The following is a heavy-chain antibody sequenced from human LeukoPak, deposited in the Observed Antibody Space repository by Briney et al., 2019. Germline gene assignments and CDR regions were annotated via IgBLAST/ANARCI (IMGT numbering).Heavy chain of an antibody. CDR1: GFSFRSYS. CDR3: ARDLGSRRFGY. V-gene: IGHV3-21*01. Sequence: GGSLRLSCAASGFSFRSYSMDWVRQAPGKGLEWVSSITGSSSYISYADSVKGRFTISRDNAENSLFLQMNSLRPEDTAVYFCARDLGSRRFGYWGQGTLVTVSS. D-gene: IGHD6-6*01. J-gene: IGHJ4*02. CDR2: ITGSSSYI.